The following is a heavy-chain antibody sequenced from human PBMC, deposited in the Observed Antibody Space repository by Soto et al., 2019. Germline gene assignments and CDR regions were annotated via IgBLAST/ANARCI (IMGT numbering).Heavy chain of an antibody. CDR3: TTLRGWLPPPYYFDY. Sequence: GGSLRLSCAASGFTFSNAWMNWVRQAPGKGLEWVGRIKSKTDGGTTDYAAPVKGRFTISRDDSKNTLYLQMNSLKTEDTAVYYCTTLRGWLPPPYYFDYWGQGTLVTVSS. CDR2: IKSKTDGGTT. J-gene: IGHJ4*02. CDR1: GFTFSNAW. D-gene: IGHD3-10*01. V-gene: IGHV3-15*07.